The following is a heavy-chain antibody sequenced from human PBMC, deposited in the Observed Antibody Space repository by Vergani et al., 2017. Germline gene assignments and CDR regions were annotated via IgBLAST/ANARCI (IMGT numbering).Heavy chain of an antibody. D-gene: IGHD5-18*01. CDR2: ISYDGSNK. J-gene: IGHJ6*02. CDR3: AKAGDTAMDRYYYDGMDV. CDR1: GFTFSSYG. Sequence: QVQLVESGGGVVQPGRSLRLSCAASGFTFSSYGMHWVRQAPGKGLEWVAVISYDGSNKYYADSVKGRFTISRDNSKKPLYLQMNSLRAEDTAVYYCAKAGDTAMDRYYYDGMDVWGQGTTVTVSS. V-gene: IGHV3-30*18.